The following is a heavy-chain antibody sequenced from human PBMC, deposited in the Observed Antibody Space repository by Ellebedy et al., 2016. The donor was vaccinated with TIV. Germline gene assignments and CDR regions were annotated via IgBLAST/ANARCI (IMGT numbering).Heavy chain of an antibody. D-gene: IGHD2-15*01. V-gene: IGHV1-18*01. CDR2: ISAYTGNT. Sequence: ASVQVSCKASGYTLGRYGIGWVRQAPGQGLEWVGWISAYTGNTNYAKKFMGSVLLTTDTSTRTAYMDLKRVRSDDTAVYFCVRFSGSFPDYWGQGTLVTVSS. J-gene: IGHJ4*02. CDR3: VRFSGSFPDY. CDR1: GYTLGRYG.